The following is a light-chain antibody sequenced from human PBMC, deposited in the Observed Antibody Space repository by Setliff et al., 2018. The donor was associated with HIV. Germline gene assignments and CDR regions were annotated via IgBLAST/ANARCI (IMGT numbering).Light chain of an antibody. CDR3: ASYAGDGVHDIYV. CDR1: SSDIGSHNH. V-gene: IGLV2-8*01. Sequence: SALTQPPSASGSPGRSVAISCTGTSSDIGSHNHVSWYQQYPGKAPKLMIYELSQRPSGVPDRFSGSKSGNTASLTVSGLQAEDEADYYCASYAGDGVHDIYVFGTGTKVTVL. CDR2: ELS. J-gene: IGLJ1*01.